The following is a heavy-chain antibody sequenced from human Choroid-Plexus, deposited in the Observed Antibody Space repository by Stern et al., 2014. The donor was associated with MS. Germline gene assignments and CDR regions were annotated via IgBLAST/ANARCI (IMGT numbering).Heavy chain of an antibody. V-gene: IGHV3-30*18. CDR1: GFTFGSCA. CDR3: AKDRQYLTYFFDH. CDR2: VSYDGSNK. D-gene: IGHD2/OR15-2a*01. J-gene: IGHJ5*02. Sequence: VQLVESGGGVVQPGRPLRLSCVASGFTFGSCAMHWARQAPGKGLEGVAGVSYDGSNKYYADSVKGRFTISRDNSQNTLYMQMSSLRPEDTAVYYCAKDRQYLTYFFDHWGQGSLVTVSS.